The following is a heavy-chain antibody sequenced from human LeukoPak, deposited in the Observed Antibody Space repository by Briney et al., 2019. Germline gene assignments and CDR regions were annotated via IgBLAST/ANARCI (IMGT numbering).Heavy chain of an antibody. CDR2: ISGSGGSI. J-gene: IGHJ4*02. V-gene: IGHV3-23*01. CDR3: AKRGYYYDSSGYYYFDY. Sequence: GGSLRLSCAASGFTFSSYAMSWVRQAPGRGLEWVSTISGSGGSIYYADSVKGRFTISRDNSKNTLYLQMNSLRAEDTAVYYCAKRGYYYDSSGYYYFDYWGQGTLVTVSS. D-gene: IGHD3-22*01. CDR1: GFTFSSYA.